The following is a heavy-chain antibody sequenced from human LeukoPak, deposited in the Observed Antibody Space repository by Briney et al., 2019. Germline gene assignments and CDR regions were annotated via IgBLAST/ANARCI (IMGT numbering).Heavy chain of an antibody. CDR1: GFTFSSYA. J-gene: IGHJ3*02. Sequence: PGGSLRLSFAASGFTFSSYAMHWVPQAPGKGLEWVAVISYDGSNKYYADSVKGRFTISRDNSKNTLYLQMNSLRAEDTAVYYCAREPDCSGGSCYAGSADAFDIWGQGTMVTVSS. D-gene: IGHD2-15*01. V-gene: IGHV3-30*04. CDR3: AREPDCSGGSCYAGSADAFDI. CDR2: ISYDGSNK.